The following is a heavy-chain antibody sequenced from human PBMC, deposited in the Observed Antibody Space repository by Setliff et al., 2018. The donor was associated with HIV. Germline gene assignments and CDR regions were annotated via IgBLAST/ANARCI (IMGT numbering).Heavy chain of an antibody. V-gene: IGHV4-34*12. CDR1: GGSISGYY. CDR2: IIHSGGT. CDR3: ARRSGYAEDY. Sequence: SETLSLTCAVYGGSISGYYWNWIRQPPGKGLEWIGEIIHSGGTNYNPSLKSRVTISVDTSKNQSSLKLSSVTAADTAVYYCARRSGYAEDYWGQGTLVTVSS. D-gene: IGHD5-12*01. J-gene: IGHJ4*02.